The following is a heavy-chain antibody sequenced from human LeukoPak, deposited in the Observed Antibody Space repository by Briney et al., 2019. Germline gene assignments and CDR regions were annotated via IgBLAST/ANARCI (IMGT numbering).Heavy chain of an antibody. J-gene: IGHJ5*02. Sequence: GGSLRLSCAASGFTFSSYGMHWVRQAPGKGLEWVAVIWYDGSNKYYADSVKGRFTISRDNSKNTLYLQMNSLRAEDTAVYYCARGASSSATFSFDPWGQGTLVTVSS. CDR3: ARGASSSATFSFDP. CDR1: GFTFSSYG. D-gene: IGHD2-2*01. CDR2: IWYDGSNK. V-gene: IGHV3-33*08.